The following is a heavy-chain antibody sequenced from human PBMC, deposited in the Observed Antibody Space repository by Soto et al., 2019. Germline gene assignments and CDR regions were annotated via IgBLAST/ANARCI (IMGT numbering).Heavy chain of an antibody. Sequence: ASVKVSFKASGDTFTDYYIHWVRQAPGQGLAWMGTVNPSGGHTTYAQHFLGRVTMTRDTSTSTLYMELTSLTSDDTAIYYCPKGEHVVVVPAALHCWGQGTLVTVP. V-gene: IGHV1-46*01. CDR1: GDTFTDYY. J-gene: IGHJ4*02. CDR3: PKGEHVVVVPAALHC. CDR2: VNPSGGHT. D-gene: IGHD2-21*02.